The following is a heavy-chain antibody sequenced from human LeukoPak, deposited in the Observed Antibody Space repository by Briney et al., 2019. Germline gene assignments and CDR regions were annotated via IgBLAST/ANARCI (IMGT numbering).Heavy chain of an antibody. CDR1: GGSFSGYY. D-gene: IGHD6-19*01. CDR2: INHSGST. J-gene: IGHJ6*02. V-gene: IGHV4-34*01. CDR3: ARALGSGWYGDYYYYGMDV. Sequence: SETLSLTCAVYGGSFSGYYWSWIRQPPGKGLEWIGEINHSGSTNYNPSLKSRVTISVDTSKNQFSLKLSSVTAADTAVYYCARALGSGWYGDYYYYGMDVWGQGTTVTVSS.